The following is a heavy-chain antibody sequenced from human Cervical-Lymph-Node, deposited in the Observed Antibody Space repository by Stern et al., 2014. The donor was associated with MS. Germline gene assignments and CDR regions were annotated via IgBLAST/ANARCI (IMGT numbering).Heavy chain of an antibody. Sequence: QLQLQESGSGLVKPSQTLSLTCTVSGGSMNSADYSWNWIRQPPGRGLEWIGHMYNSGITNYNPSLKSRVTVSLDMPKNKFSLDLPSVTAADTAIYFCARDGYIFTAGQVGNDGFDIWGQGTMVTVSS. V-gene: IGHV4-30-2*01. CDR2: MYNSGIT. CDR1: GGSMNSADYS. CDR3: ARDGYIFTAGQVGNDGFDI. J-gene: IGHJ3*02. D-gene: IGHD3/OR15-3a*01.